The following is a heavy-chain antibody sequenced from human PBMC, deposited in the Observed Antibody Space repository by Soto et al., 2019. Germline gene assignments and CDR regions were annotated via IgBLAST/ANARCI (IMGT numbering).Heavy chain of an antibody. V-gene: IGHV4-59*11. CDR1: GGSISSHY. D-gene: IGHD6-19*01. CDR2: IYYSGST. Sequence: SETLSLTCTVSGGSISSHYWSWIRQPPGKGLEWIGYIYYSGSTNYNPSLKSRVTISVDTSKNQFSLKLSSVTAADTAVYYCARDRGRIAVAGPGLYYYYGMDVWGQGTTVTVSS. CDR3: ARDRGRIAVAGPGLYYYYGMDV. J-gene: IGHJ6*02.